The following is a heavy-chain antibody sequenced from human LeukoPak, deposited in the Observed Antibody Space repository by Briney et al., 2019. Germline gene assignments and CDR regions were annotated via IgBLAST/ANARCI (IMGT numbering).Heavy chain of an antibody. V-gene: IGHV3-30-3*01. D-gene: IGHD3-9*01. CDR1: GFTFSSYA. J-gene: IGHJ6*02. CDR3: AASLLYYDILTGAMDV. Sequence: GGSLRLSCAASGFTFSSYAVHWVRQAPGRGLEWVAVISYDGSNKYYADSVKGRFSISRDNSKNTLYLQMNSLRAEDTAVYYCAASLLYYDILTGAMDVWGQGTTVTVSS. CDR2: ISYDGSNK.